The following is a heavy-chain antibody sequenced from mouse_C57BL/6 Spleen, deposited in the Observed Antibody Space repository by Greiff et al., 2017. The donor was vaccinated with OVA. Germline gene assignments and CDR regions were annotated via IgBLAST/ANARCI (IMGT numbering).Heavy chain of an antibody. Sequence: VQLQQSDAELVKPGASVKISCTASGYTFTDHTIHWMKQRPEQGLEWIGYIYLRDDSTKYNEKFKGKATLTADKSSSTAYMQLNSLTSEDSAVYFCARRLTGRNYFDYWGQGTTLTVSS. D-gene: IGHD4-1*01. CDR2: IYLRDDST. CDR1: GYTFTDHT. CDR3: ARRLTGRNYFDY. V-gene: IGHV1-78*01. J-gene: IGHJ2*01.